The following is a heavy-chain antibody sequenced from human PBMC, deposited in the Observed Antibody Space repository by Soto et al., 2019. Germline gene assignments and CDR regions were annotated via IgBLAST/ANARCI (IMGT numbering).Heavy chain of an antibody. V-gene: IGHV3-23*01. CDR1: GFTFSIYA. D-gene: IGHD3-22*01. CDR2: IGGSGGGT. J-gene: IGHJ4*02. CDR3: AKDAPGSGWLSDY. Sequence: PGGSLRLSCAASGFTFSIYAMGWVRQAPGKGLEWVSSIGGSGGGTYYEDTVRGRFTISRDNSQNTLYLQMNSLRAEDTAVYYCAKDAPGSGWLSDYWGQGTLVTVSS.